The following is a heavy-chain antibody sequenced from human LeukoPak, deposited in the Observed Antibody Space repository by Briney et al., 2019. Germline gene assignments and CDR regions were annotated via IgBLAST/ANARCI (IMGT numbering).Heavy chain of an antibody. J-gene: IGHJ6*02. CDR3: ARTSLGVGYFYGMGV. V-gene: IGHV4-59*08. CDR1: GGSMNNYY. D-gene: IGHD3-16*01. CDR2: IHDSGNI. Sequence: PSETLSLTCTVSGGSMNNYYWGWIRQPPGKGLEWIGYIHDSGNINYNPSLKSRVTMSVDTSRSQFSLNVISVTAADTAVYYCARTSLGVGYFYGMGVWGQGTTVTVSS.